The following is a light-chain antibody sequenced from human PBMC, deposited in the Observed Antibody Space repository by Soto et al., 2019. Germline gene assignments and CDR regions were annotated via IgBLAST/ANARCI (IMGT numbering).Light chain of an antibody. CDR2: DAS. J-gene: IGKJ4*01. CDR1: QSISKY. Sequence: IQMTQSPSSLCASLVDIFTLTFLASQSISKYLNWYQQKPGKAPKLLIYDASNLETGVPSRFSGSGSGTDFTFTISSLQPEDIATYYCQQYDNLPLTFGGGTKVDIK. CDR3: QQYDNLPLT. V-gene: IGKV1-33*01.